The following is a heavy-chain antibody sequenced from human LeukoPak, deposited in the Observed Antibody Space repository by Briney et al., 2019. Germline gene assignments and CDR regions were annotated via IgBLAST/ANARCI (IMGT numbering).Heavy chain of an antibody. CDR1: GYTFTSYA. CDR2: INPNSGGT. V-gene: IGHV1-2*02. J-gene: IGHJ4*02. CDR3: ARDYCSSTSCSENYFDY. D-gene: IGHD2-2*01. Sequence: ASVKVSCKASGYTFTSYAMNWVRQAPGQGLEWMGWINPNSGGTNYAQKFQGRVTMTRDTSISTAYMELSRLRSDDTAVYYCARDYCSSTSCSENYFDYWGQGTLVTVSS.